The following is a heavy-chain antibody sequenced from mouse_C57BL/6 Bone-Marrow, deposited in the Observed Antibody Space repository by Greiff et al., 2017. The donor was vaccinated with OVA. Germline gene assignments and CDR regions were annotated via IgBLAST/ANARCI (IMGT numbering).Heavy chain of an antibody. J-gene: IGHJ1*03. CDR3: ERDGGAYDYGSSYWYFDV. CDR2: ISDGGSYT. D-gene: IGHD1-1*01. Sequence: EVKLMESGGGLVKPGGSLKLSCAASGFTFSSYAMSWVRQTPEKRLEWVATISDGGSYTYYPDNVKGRFTISRDNAKHNLYLQLSHLKSEDTAIDYCERDGGAYDYGSSYWYFDVWGTGTTVTVSS. CDR1: GFTFSSYA. V-gene: IGHV5-4*01.